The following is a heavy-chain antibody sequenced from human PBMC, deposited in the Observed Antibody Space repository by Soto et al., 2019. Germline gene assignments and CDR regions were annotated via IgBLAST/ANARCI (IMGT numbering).Heavy chain of an antibody. CDR3: ARDWSAEVLPDY. Sequence: GASLKVSCKASGFTFTSSAVQWVRQAPGQRLEWMGWISTYNGNTQYSQRFQGRVTITSDTSTSTAYMELRSLTSDDTAVYYCARDWSAEVLPDYWGQGTLVTVSS. J-gene: IGHJ4*02. D-gene: IGHD3-10*01. V-gene: IGHV1-18*01. CDR2: ISTYNGNT. CDR1: GFTFTSSA.